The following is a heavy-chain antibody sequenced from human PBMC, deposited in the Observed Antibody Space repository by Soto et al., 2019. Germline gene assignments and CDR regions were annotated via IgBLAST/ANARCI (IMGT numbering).Heavy chain of an antibody. Sequence: ASVKFSCKASGYTFKNFAMNWVRQAPGQRLEWMGWINVGSGDTQYSPKFQGRVTITRDTSANTAYMDLSSLRSEDTALYFCARSSYYVFSCGNCQPHNFFASRGQGSPVIGSA. D-gene: IGHD3-22*01. V-gene: IGHV1-3*01. J-gene: IGHJ5*01. CDR3: ARSSYYVFSCGNCQPHNFFAS. CDR1: GYTFKNFA. CDR2: INVGSGDT.